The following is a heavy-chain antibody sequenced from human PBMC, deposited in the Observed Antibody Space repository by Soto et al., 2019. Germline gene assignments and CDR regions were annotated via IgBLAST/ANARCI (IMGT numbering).Heavy chain of an antibody. J-gene: IGHJ5*02. D-gene: IGHD2-15*01. V-gene: IGHV1-8*01. CDR1: GYTFTSYD. Sequence: QVQLVQSGAEVKKPGASVKVSCKASGYTFTSYDINWVRQATGQGLEWMGWMNPNSGNTGYAQKCQGRVTMSRNTSISTAYMELCSRRSEDTAVYYCARRGYCSGGSCYRVPKRGNWFDPWGQGTLVAVSS. CDR2: MNPNSGNT. CDR3: ARRGYCSGGSCYRVPKRGNWFDP.